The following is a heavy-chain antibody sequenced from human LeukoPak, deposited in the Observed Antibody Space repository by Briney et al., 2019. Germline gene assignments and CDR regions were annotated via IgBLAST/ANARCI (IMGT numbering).Heavy chain of an antibody. J-gene: IGHJ4*02. CDR1: GFTLSTYS. V-gene: IGHV3-48*02. CDR2: ISSSSSII. CDR3: ARGRGAAAGTRIFDY. D-gene: IGHD6-13*01. Sequence: GGSLRLSCAPSGFTLSTYSMNWVRQAPGKGLEWISYISSSSSIIYYADSVKGRFTISRDNAQQSLYLQMNSLRDEDTAVYYCARGRGAAAGTRIFDYWGQGTLVTVSS.